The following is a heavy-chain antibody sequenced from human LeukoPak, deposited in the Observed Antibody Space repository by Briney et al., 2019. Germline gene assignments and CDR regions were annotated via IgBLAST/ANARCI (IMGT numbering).Heavy chain of an antibody. CDR2: VYATGTT. D-gene: IGHD6-19*01. Sequence: SETLSLTCTVSGGSISSYYWSWIRQPPGKGLEWIAYVYATGTTNYNPSLKTRATISIDTSKNQLSLTLTSVTAADTAVYYCARVGSGGAWFDFWGQGTLVSVSS. J-gene: IGHJ4*02. V-gene: IGHV4-59*01. CDR3: ARVGSGGAWFDF. CDR1: GGSISSYY.